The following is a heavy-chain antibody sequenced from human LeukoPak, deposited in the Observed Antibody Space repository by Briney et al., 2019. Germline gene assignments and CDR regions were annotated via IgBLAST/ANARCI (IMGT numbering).Heavy chain of an antibody. CDR3: ASGLSWLVRGDYYYYGMDV. Sequence: GGSLRLSCAASGFTFSSYQMNWVRQAPGKGLEWISYSSSSGSTIHYADSVKGRFTISRDNAKNSLYLQMNSLRAEDTAVYYCASGLSWLVRGDYYYYGMDVWGQGTTVTVSS. J-gene: IGHJ6*02. D-gene: IGHD6-19*01. CDR2: SSSSGSTI. V-gene: IGHV3-48*03. CDR1: GFTFSSYQ.